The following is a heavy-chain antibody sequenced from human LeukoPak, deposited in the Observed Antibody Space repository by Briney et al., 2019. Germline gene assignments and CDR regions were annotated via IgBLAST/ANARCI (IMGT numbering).Heavy chain of an antibody. CDR1: GGSISSGDYY. J-gene: IGHJ6*03. CDR3: ARHYYDSSGYYYYYYMDV. Sequence: SQTLSLTCTVSGGSISSGDYYWSWIRQPPGKGLEWIGYIYYSGSTYYNPSLKSRVTISVDTSKNQFSLQLSSVTAADTAVYYCARHYYDSSGYYYYYYMDVWGKGTTVTVSS. V-gene: IGHV4-30-4*08. CDR2: IYYSGST. D-gene: IGHD3-22*01.